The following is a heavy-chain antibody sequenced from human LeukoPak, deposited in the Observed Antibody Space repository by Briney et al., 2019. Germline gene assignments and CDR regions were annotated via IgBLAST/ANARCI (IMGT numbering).Heavy chain of an antibody. CDR3: AKDANWGFAD. CDR1: GFTFRRHG. D-gene: IGHD7-27*01. Sequence: GGSLRLSCAASGFTFRRHGMHWVRQAPGRGLEWVAFIRNDVSDKHYSASVKGRSTISRDTSKNTVSLQMNSLRAEDTAVYYCAKDANWGFADWGQGTLVIVSS. J-gene: IGHJ4*02. CDR2: IRNDVSDK. V-gene: IGHV3-30*02.